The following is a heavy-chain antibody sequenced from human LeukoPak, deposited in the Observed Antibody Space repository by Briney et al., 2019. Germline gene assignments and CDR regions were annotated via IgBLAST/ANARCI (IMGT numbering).Heavy chain of an antibody. D-gene: IGHD3-9*01. CDR2: TNHSGST. J-gene: IGHJ4*02. CDR3: ARVRVIDWGSSYFDY. CDR1: GGSFSGYY. V-gene: IGHV4-34*01. Sequence: SETLSLTCAVYGGSFSGYYWSWIRQPPGKGLEWIGETNHSGSTNYNPSLKSRVTISVDKSKNQFSLRLISVTAADTAVYFCARVRVIDWGSSYFDYWGQGNLVTVSS.